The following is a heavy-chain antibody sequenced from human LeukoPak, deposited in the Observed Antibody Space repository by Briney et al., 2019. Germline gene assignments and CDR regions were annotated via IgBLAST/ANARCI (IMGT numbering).Heavy chain of an antibody. CDR3: ARFKYDFWSGSRSYYFYGMDV. Sequence: SETLSLTCAVYGGSFSGYYWSWIRQPPGKGLEWIGEINHSGSTNYNPSLKSRVTISLDTSKNQFSLKLSSVTAADTAVYYCARFKYDFWSGSRSYYFYGMDVWGQGTTVTVSS. D-gene: IGHD3-3*01. J-gene: IGHJ6*02. V-gene: IGHV4-34*01. CDR2: INHSGST. CDR1: GGSFSGYY.